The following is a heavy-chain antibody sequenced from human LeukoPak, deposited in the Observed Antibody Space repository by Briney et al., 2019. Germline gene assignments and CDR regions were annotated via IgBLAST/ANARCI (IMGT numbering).Heavy chain of an antibody. D-gene: IGHD3-9*01. V-gene: IGHV3-30*18. Sequence: GGSLRLSCAASGFTFSSYGMHWVRQAPGKGLEWVAVISYDGSNKYYADSVKGRFTISRDNSKNTLYLQMNSLRAEDTAVYYCVKVLRYSNDAFDIWGQGTMVTVSS. CDR1: GFTFSSYG. J-gene: IGHJ3*02. CDR2: ISYDGSNK. CDR3: VKVLRYSNDAFDI.